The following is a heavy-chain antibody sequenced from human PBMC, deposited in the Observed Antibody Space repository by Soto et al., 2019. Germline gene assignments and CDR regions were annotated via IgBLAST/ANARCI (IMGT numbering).Heavy chain of an antibody. J-gene: IGHJ5*02. CDR2: IGTAGDT. V-gene: IGHV3-13*04. CDR3: ARGVTMVRGVIIDWFDP. Sequence: EVQLVESGGGLVQPGGSLRLSCAASGFTFSSYDMHWVRQATGKGLEWVSAIGTAGDTYYAVSVKGRFTISRENAKNSLYLQMNSLRAGDTAVYYCARGVTMVRGVIIDWFDPWGQGTLVTVSS. CDR1: GFTFSSYD. D-gene: IGHD3-10*01.